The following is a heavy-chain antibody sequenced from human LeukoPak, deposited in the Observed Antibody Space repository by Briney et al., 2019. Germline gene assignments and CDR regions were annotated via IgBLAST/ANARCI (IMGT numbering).Heavy chain of an antibody. CDR1: GFTFSSYG. J-gene: IGHJ4*02. CDR2: INTNGGST. CDR3: AKERGPRQALDY. Sequence: GGSLRLSCAASGFTFSSYGMTWVRQARGKGLEWVSAINTNGGSTWYADSVKGRFTISRDNAKNALYMQMNSLRAEDTAVYYCAKERGPRQALDYWGQGTLVTVSS. V-gene: IGHV3-23*01. D-gene: IGHD3-10*01.